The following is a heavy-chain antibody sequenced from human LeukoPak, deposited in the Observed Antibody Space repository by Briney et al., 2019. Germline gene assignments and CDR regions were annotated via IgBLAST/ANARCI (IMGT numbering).Heavy chain of an antibody. Sequence: GGSLRLSCAASGFTFSSYLMHWVRQAPGKGLVWVSHINSDESSTSYADSVKGRFTISRDNAKNTLYLQMNSLRAEDTAVYYCARSPQGGHFDFWGQGALVTVSS. CDR2: INSDESST. V-gene: IGHV3-74*01. CDR1: GFTFSSYL. CDR3: ARSPQGGHFDF. J-gene: IGHJ4*02. D-gene: IGHD2-15*01.